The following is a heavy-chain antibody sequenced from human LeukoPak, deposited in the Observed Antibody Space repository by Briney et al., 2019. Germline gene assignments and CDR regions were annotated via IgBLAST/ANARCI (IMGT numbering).Heavy chain of an antibody. CDR2: IYPGDSDT. CDR3: ARHQGYCSSTSCSSVWFDP. V-gene: IGHV5-51*01. D-gene: IGHD2-2*01. J-gene: IGHJ5*02. Sequence: GESLKISCKGSGYSFTSYWIGWVRQMPGKGLEWMGIIYPGDSDTRYSPSFQGQVTTSADKSISTAYLQWSSLKASDTAMYYCARHQGYCSSTSCSSVWFDPWGQGTLDTVSS. CDR1: GYSFTSYW.